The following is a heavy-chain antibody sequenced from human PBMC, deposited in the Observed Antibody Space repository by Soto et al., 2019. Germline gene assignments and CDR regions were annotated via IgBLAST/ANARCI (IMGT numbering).Heavy chain of an antibody. CDR3: ARHVRAAGYYFAMDV. Sequence: QVQLVQSGAEVKKPGSSVKVSCKASGGTFSSYAISWVRQAPGQGLEWMGGIIPIFGTANYAQKFQGRVTFTADDSTSSAHIYLSSLRSEDTAVYYCARHVRAAGYYFAMDVWGQGTTVTVSS. D-gene: IGHD2-2*01. J-gene: IGHJ6*02. CDR2: IIPIFGTA. CDR1: GGTFSSYA. V-gene: IGHV1-69*12.